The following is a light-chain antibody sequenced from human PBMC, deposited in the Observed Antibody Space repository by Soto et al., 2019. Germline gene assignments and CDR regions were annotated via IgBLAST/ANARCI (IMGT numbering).Light chain of an antibody. J-gene: IGKJ1*01. V-gene: IGKV4-1*01. CDR1: RTVLYSSNNKNY. CDR3: QQYYTTPWT. Sequence: DIVMTQSPDSLAVSLGERATINCKSSRTVLYSSNNKNYLAWYQQKPGQPPKLLIYWASTRESGAPDRFSGSGSGTDFTLTISSLQAEDVAVYYCQQYYTTPWTFGQGTKVEIK. CDR2: WAS.